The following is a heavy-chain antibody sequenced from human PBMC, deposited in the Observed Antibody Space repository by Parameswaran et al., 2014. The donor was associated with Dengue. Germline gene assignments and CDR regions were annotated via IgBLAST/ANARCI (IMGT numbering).Heavy chain of an antibody. CDR3: AGSQIQFWPHY. CDR2: IYYSGST. Sequence: WIRQPPGKGLEWIGYIYYSGSTNYNPSLKSRVTISVDTSKNQFSLKPSSVTAADTAVYFCAGSQIQFWPHYWGQGTLVTVSS. V-gene: IGHV4-59*01. J-gene: IGHJ4*02. D-gene: IGHD5-18*01.